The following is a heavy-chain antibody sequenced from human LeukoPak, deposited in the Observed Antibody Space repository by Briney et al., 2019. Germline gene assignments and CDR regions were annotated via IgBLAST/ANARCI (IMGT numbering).Heavy chain of an antibody. Sequence: GGSLRLSCAASGFTFDDYAMHWVRQAPGKGLEWVSGISWNSGSIGYADSVKGRFTISRDNAKNSLYLQMNSLRAEDTALYYCAKDLSALLPGAHNYMDVWGKGTTVTVSS. D-gene: IGHD3-3*02. CDR3: AKDLSALLPGAHNYMDV. CDR1: GFTFDDYA. V-gene: IGHV3-9*01. J-gene: IGHJ6*03. CDR2: ISWNSGSI.